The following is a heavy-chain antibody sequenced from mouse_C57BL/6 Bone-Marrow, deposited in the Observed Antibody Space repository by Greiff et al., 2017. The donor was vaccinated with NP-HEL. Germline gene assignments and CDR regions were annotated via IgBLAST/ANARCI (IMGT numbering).Heavy chain of an antibody. CDR1: GYTFTDYY. CDR2: INPNNGGT. V-gene: IGHV1-26*01. Sequence: EVQLQQSGPELVKPGASVKISCKASGYTFTDYYMNWVKQSPGKSLEWIGDINPNNGGTSYNQKFKGKATLTVDKSSSTAYMELRSLTSEDSAVYYCANRYYFDYWGQGTTLTVSS. CDR3: ANRYYFDY. J-gene: IGHJ2*01. D-gene: IGHD2-14*01.